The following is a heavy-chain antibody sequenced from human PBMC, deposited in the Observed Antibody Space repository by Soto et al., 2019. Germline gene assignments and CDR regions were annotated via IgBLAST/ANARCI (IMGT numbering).Heavy chain of an antibody. D-gene: IGHD2-15*01. CDR2: IKSKTDGGTT. CDR3: TTAEAQDCSGGSCYEYYFDY. Sequence: GGSLRLSCAASGFTFSNAWMNWVRQAPGKGLEWVGRIKSKTDGGTTDYAAPVKGRFTISRDDSKNTLYLQMNSLKTEDTAVYYCTTAEAQDCSGGSCYEYYFDYWGQGTLVTVSS. J-gene: IGHJ4*02. CDR1: GFTFSNAW. V-gene: IGHV3-15*07.